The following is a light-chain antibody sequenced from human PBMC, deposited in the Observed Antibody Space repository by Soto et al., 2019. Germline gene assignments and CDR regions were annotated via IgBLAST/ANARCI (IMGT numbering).Light chain of an antibody. CDR1: SGHSSYI. CDR3: ETWDSNTVV. V-gene: IGLV4-60*02. Sequence: VLTQSSSASASLGSSVKLTCTLSSGHSSYIIAWHQQQPGKAPRYLMKLEGSGSYIKGSGVPDRFSGSSSGADRYLTISNLHYEDEADYYCETWDSNTVVFGGGTKVTVL. CDR2: LEGSGSY. J-gene: IGLJ2*01.